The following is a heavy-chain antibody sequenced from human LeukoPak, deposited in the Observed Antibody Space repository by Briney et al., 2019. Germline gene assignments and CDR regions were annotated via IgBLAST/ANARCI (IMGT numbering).Heavy chain of an antibody. CDR1: GFTFSSYA. Sequence: GGSLRLSCAASGFTFSSYAMSWVRQAPGKGLEWVSAISGSGGSTCYADSVKGRFTISRDNSKNTLYLQMNSLRAEDTAVYYCAKDRGLSSSALYYYYYGMDVWGQGTTVTVSS. CDR2: ISGSGGST. D-gene: IGHD2/OR15-2a*01. J-gene: IGHJ6*02. V-gene: IGHV3-23*01. CDR3: AKDRGLSSSALYYYYYGMDV.